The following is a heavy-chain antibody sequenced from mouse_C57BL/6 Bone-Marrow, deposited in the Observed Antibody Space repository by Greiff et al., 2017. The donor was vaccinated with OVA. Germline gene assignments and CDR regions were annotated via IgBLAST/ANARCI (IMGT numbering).Heavy chain of an antibody. V-gene: IGHV1-81*01. CDR3: AKGYYWYFDV. D-gene: IGHD2-2*01. Sequence: QVQLQQSGAELARPGASVKLSCKASGYTFTSYGISWVKQRTGQGLEWIGEIYPRSGNTYYNEKFEGKATLTADKSSSTAYMELRSLTSEDSAVYFCAKGYYWYFDVWGTGTTVTVSS. J-gene: IGHJ1*03. CDR2: IYPRSGNT. CDR1: GYTFTSYG.